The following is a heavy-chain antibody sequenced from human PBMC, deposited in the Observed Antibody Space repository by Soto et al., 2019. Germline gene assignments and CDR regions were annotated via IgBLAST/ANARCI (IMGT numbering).Heavy chain of an antibody. CDR3: AKVRESRGPQPFDY. D-gene: IGHD3-10*01. V-gene: IGHV4-4*02. J-gene: IGHJ4*02. CDR1: GGSIISSNW. CDR2: IYHSGST. Sequence: SETLSLTCAVSGGSIISSNWWSLVRHPPGKGLEWIGEIYHSGSTNYNPSLKSRVTISVDKSKNQFSLKLNSVTAADTAVYYCAKVRESRGPQPFDYWGQGTLVT.